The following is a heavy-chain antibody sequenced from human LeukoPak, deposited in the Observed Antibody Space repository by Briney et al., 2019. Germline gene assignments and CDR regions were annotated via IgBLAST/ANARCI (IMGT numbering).Heavy chain of an antibody. Sequence: ASVKVSCKASGYTFTGYYMHWVRQAPGQGLEWMGWINPNSGGTNYAQKFQGRVTMTRDLSTSTDYMELSSLRSDDTAVYFCARDNTPVAADSPDAFDIWGQGTMVTVSS. CDR2: INPNSGGT. CDR1: GYTFTGYY. V-gene: IGHV1-2*02. CDR3: ARDNTPVAADSPDAFDI. D-gene: IGHD3-22*01. J-gene: IGHJ3*02.